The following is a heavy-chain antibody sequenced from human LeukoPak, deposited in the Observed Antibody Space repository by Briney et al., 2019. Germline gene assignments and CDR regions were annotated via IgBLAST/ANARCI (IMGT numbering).Heavy chain of an antibody. Sequence: GGPLRLSCAASGFTFSSYSTNWVRQAPGKGLEWVSSISSSSSYIYYADSVKGRFTISRDNAKNSLYLQMNSLRAEDTAVYYCARGSAAGTGGYYYGMDVWGKGTTVTVSS. CDR3: ARGSAAGTGGYYYGMDV. J-gene: IGHJ6*04. V-gene: IGHV3-21*01. D-gene: IGHD6-13*01. CDR2: ISSSSSYI. CDR1: GFTFSSYS.